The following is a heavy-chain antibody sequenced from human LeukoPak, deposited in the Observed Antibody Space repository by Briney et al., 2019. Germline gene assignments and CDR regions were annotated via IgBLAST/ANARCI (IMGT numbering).Heavy chain of an antibody. CDR3: AKVYVGSWYAYDH. D-gene: IGHD6-13*01. Sequence: GGSLRLSCAASGFTLTTYDMSWVRQTPGKQLEWVSLISGDGGTTDYADSVKGRFTISRDNRRNSLYLHMNSLRTEDTALYFCAKVYVGSWYAYDHWGQGTLVTVSS. V-gene: IGHV3-43*02. CDR2: ISGDGGTT. J-gene: IGHJ4*02. CDR1: GFTLTTYD.